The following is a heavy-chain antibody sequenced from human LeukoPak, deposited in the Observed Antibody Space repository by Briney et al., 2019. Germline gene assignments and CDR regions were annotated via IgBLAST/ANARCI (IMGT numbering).Heavy chain of an antibody. J-gene: IGHJ4*02. CDR3: ARLLAYGSGAEAFDY. Sequence: GGSLRLSCAASGFTFGSYSMNWVRQAPGKGLEWVANIKEDGTEKYYVDSVKGRFTISRDNARSSLYLQMNSLRAGDTAVYYCARLLAYGSGAEAFDYWGQGTLVTVSS. D-gene: IGHD3-10*01. V-gene: IGHV3-7*01. CDR2: IKEDGTEK. CDR1: GFTFGSYS.